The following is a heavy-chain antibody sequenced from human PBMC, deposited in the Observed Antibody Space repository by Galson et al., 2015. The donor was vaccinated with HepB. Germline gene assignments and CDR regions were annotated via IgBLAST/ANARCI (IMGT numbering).Heavy chain of an antibody. V-gene: IGHV3-7*03. CDR2: IKQDGSEK. J-gene: IGHJ4*02. Sequence: SLRLSCAASGFTFSSYWMSWVRQAPGKGLEWVANIKQDGSEKYYVDSVKGRFTISRDNAKNSLYLQMNSLRAEDTAVYYCARDADDSSGYYPDYWGQGTLVTVSS. CDR3: ARDADDSSGYYPDY. D-gene: IGHD3-22*01. CDR1: GFTFSSYW.